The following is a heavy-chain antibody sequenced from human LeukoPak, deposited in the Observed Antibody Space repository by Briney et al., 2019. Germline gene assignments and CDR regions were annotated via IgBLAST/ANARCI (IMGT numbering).Heavy chain of an antibody. CDR1: GFTFSSYA. D-gene: IGHD5-18*01. J-gene: IGHJ4*02. Sequence: PGGSLRPSCAASGFTFSSYAMSWVRQAPGKGLEWVSAISGSGGSTYYADSVKGRFTISRDNSKNTLYLQMNSLRAEDTAVYYCAKRPAYSYGAYFDYWGQGTLVTVSP. CDR3: AKRPAYSYGAYFDY. CDR2: ISGSGGST. V-gene: IGHV3-23*01.